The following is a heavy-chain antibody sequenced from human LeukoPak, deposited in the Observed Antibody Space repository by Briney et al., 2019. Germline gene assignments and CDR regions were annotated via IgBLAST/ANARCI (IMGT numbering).Heavy chain of an antibody. CDR2: IKQDGSEK. J-gene: IGHJ4*02. D-gene: IGHD4-23*01. CDR1: GFTFSSYW. Sequence: GGSLRLSCAASGFTFSSYWMSWVRQAPGKGLEWMANIKQDGSEKYYVDSVKGRFTISRDNAKNSLYLQMNSLRAEDTAVYYCARDRGGRGSTVVTPFDYWGQGTLVTVSS. V-gene: IGHV3-7*05. CDR3: ARDRGGRGSTVVTPFDY.